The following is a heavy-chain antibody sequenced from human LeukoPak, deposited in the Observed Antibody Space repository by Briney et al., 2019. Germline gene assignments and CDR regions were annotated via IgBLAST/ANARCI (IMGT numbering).Heavy chain of an antibody. J-gene: IGHJ5*02. CDR2: IKEEGSEK. CDR1: GFIFSTYW. D-gene: IGHD2-2*01. Sequence: GGPLRLSCVASGFIFSTYWMSWVRQAPGKGLEWVASIKEEGSEKHYVDSVKGRFTISRDNAKNSLYLQMNSLRAEDTAVYYCARGHYQLSWGQGILVTVSS. CDR3: ARGHYQLS. V-gene: IGHV3-7*01.